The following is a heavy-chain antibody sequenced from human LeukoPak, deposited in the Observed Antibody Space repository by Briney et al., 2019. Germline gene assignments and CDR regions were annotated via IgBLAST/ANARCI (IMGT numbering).Heavy chain of an antibody. CDR1: GFTFSSYS. V-gene: IGHV3-21*01. D-gene: IGHD3-22*01. CDR2: ISSSSSYI. J-gene: IGHJ4*02. Sequence: GGSLRLSCAASGFTFSSYSMNWVRQAPGKGLEWVSSISSSSSYIYYADSVKGRFTISRDNAKNSLYLQMNSLRAEDTAVYYCARDLSYYGSSEDYWGQGTLVTVSS. CDR3: ARDLSYYGSSEDY.